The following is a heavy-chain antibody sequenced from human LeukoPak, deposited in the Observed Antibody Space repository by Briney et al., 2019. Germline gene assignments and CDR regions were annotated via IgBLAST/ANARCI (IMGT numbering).Heavy chain of an antibody. CDR1: GFTFSSYA. CDR3: AGPDTAMATYFDY. J-gene: IGHJ4*02. Sequence: SGGSLRLSCAASGFTFSSYAMHWVRQAPGKGLEWVAVISYDGSNKYYADSVKGRFTISRDNSKNTLYLQMNSLRAEDTAVYYCAGPDTAMATYFDYWGQGTLVTVSS. CDR2: ISYDGSNK. D-gene: IGHD5-18*01. V-gene: IGHV3-30*04.